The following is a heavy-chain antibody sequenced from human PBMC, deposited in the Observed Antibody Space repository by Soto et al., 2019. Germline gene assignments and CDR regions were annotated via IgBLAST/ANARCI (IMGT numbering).Heavy chain of an antibody. V-gene: IGHV3-30*18. CDR2: ISYDGGNK. D-gene: IGHD4-17*01. CDR3: AKDFGSLVTTAGPIDY. CDR1: GFTFSNYG. Sequence: QVQLVESGGGVVQPGRSLRLSCSASGFTFSNYGMHWVRQAPGKGLEWVALISYDGGNKYYADSVKGRFTISRDNSKNTLYLQMNSLRTEDTAVYYCAKDFGSLVTTAGPIDYWGQGTLVSVSS. J-gene: IGHJ4*02.